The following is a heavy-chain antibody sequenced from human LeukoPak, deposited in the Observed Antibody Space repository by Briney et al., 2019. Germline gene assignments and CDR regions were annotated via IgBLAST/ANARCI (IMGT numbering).Heavy chain of an antibody. CDR1: GLTLNRNY. J-gene: IGHJ4*02. CDR3: SIGELAATPDDY. D-gene: IGHD3-10*01. CDR2: IYSGGST. V-gene: IGHV3-53*01. Sequence: GGSLRLSCATCGLTLNRNYMRLVRQAPGKGLEWVSVIYSGGSTYYADSVKGRFTISRDNSKNTLYLQMNSLRVVDTAVYYCSIGELAATPDDYWGQGTLVTVSS.